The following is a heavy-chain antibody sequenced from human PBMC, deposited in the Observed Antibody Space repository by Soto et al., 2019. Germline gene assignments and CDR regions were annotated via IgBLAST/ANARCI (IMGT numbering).Heavy chain of an antibody. V-gene: IGHV4-59*01. D-gene: IGHD3-16*01. Sequence: SETLSLTCTVSGGSIRSYYWSWIRQPPGKGLEWIGYIYYSGSTNYNPSLKSRVTISVDTSKNQFSLKLSSVTAADTAVYYCARLRLQRIPGYMGEGDYYYGMDVWGQGTTVTVSS. CDR1: GGSIRSYY. CDR2: IYYSGST. CDR3: ARLRLQRIPGYMGEGDYYYGMDV. J-gene: IGHJ6*02.